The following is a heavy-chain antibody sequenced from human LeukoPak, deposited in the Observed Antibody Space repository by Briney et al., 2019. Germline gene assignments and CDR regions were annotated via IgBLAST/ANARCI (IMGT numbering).Heavy chain of an antibody. V-gene: IGHV3-33*06. CDR3: AKDASGVPGDLKQPTKNTPYYFDY. CDR1: GLTFRSYG. CDR2: IWYDGSNK. D-gene: IGHD2-21*02. Sequence: GGSLRLSCAVSGLTFRSYGMHWVRQAPGNGLEWVAVIWYDGSNKYYADSVKGRFTISRDNSRNTLYLQMNSLRAEDTAVYYCAKDASGVPGDLKQPTKNTPYYFDYWGQGTLVTVSS. J-gene: IGHJ4*02.